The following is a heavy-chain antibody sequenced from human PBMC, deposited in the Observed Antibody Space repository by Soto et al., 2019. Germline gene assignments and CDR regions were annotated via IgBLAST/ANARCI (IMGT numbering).Heavy chain of an antibody. V-gene: IGHV1-18*01. D-gene: IGHD2-2*01. CDR3: AREGYCSSTSCYENYYYGMDV. CDR1: GYTFTTCY. J-gene: IGHJ6*02. Sequence: ASVKVSCKASGYTFTTCYIHWVRQAPGQGLEWMGWISAYNGNTNYAQKLQGRVTMTTDTSTSTAYMELRSLRSDDTAVYYCAREGYCSSTSCYENYYYGMDVWGQGTTVTVSS. CDR2: ISAYNGNT.